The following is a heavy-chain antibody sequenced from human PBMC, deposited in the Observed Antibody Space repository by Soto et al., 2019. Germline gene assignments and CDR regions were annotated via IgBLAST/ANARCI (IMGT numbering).Heavy chain of an antibody. V-gene: IGHV4-39*01. D-gene: IGHD4-17*01. Sequence: SETLSLTCTVSGGSISSSSYYWGWIRQPPGKGLEWIGSIYYSGSTYYNPSLKSRVTISVDTSKNQFSLKLSSVTAADTAVYYCARVIYDYGEFYGMDVWGKGTTVTVSS. J-gene: IGHJ6*04. CDR3: ARVIYDYGEFYGMDV. CDR1: GGSISSSSYY. CDR2: IYYSGST.